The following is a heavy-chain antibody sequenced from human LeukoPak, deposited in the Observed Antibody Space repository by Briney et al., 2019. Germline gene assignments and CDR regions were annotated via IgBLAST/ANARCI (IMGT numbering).Heavy chain of an antibody. CDR2: FSSGGST. CDR3: AKSKFAGDPSGYYNY. J-gene: IGHJ4*02. Sequence: GGSLRLSCAASGFTFSSHAMSWVRQAPGKGLEWVSGFSSGGSTSYADSVKGRFTISRDNSKNTLYLQMNSLRVENTAVYYCAKSKFAGDPSGYYNYWGQGTLVTVSS. CDR1: GFTFSSHA. V-gene: IGHV3-23*01. D-gene: IGHD3-22*01.